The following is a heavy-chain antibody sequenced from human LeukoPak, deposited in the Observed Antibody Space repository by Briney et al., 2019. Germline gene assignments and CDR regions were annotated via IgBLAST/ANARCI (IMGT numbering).Heavy chain of an antibody. D-gene: IGHD2-15*01. V-gene: IGHV3-30*18. J-gene: IGHJ6*02. CDR3: AKDLKGGGYCSGGSCYSWYYYYGMDV. CDR1: GFTFSSYG. Sequence: GGSLRLSCAASGFTFSSYGMHWVRQAPGKGLEWVAVISYDGSNKYYADSVKGRFTISRDNSKNTLYLQMNSLRAEDTAVYYCAKDLKGGGYCSGGSCYSWYYYYGMDVWGQGTTVTVSS. CDR2: ISYDGSNK.